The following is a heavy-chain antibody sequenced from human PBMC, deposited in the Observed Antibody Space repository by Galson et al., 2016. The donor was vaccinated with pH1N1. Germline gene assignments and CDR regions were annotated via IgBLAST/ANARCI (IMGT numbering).Heavy chain of an antibody. Sequence: SPRLSCATSGFSFSSYWFHWVRQDPAKGLVWVARIDEDGETTNYADSVRGRFTIYRDNAKNTLYLEMNSLRAEDTAVYYCARDLCGREDYWGQGTLVTVSS. CDR2: IDEDGETT. CDR3: ARDLCGREDY. D-gene: IGHD1-26*01. V-gene: IGHV3-74*01. J-gene: IGHJ4*02. CDR1: GFSFSSYW.